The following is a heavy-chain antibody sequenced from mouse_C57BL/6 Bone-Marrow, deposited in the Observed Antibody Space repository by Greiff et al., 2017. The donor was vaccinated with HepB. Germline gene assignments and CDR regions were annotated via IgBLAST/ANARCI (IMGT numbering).Heavy chain of an antibody. CDR1: GFNFKDYY. CDR2: IDPEDGDT. CDR3: TTVLYCGRWYFDV. Sequence: VQLQQSGAELVRPGASVKLSCTASGFNFKDYYMHWVKQRPEQGLEWIGRIDPEDGDTEYAPKFKGKATITADTSSNTAYLQLSSLTSEDAAVYYCTTVLYCGRWYFDVWGTGTTVTVSS. D-gene: IGHD1-1*01. V-gene: IGHV14-1*01. J-gene: IGHJ1*03.